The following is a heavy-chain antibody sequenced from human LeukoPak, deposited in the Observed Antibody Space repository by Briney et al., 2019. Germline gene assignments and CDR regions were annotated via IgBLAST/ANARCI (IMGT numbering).Heavy chain of an antibody. V-gene: IGHV1-69*04. D-gene: IGHD6-19*01. J-gene: IGHJ1*01. CDR2: IIPILGIA. CDR1: GGTFSSYA. Sequence: ASVKVSCKASGGTFSSYAISWVRQAPGQGLEWMGRIIPILGIANYAQKFQGRVPITADNSPSTPYIDLSTLRSADTAVYYCARAVHYSSGWSGAYWGQGPLVTVSS. CDR3: ARAVHYSSGWSGAY.